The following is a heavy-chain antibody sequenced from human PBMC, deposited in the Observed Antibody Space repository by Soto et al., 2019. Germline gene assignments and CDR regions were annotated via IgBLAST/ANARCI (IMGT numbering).Heavy chain of an antibody. CDR1: GGSFSGYY. V-gene: IGHV4-34*01. CDR3: ELFIYGGYDSPDFDY. D-gene: IGHD5-12*01. CDR2: INHSGST. Sequence: SETLSLTCAVYGGSFSGYYWSWIRQPPGKGLEWIGEINHSGSTNYNPSLKSRVTISVDTSKNQFSLKLSSVTAADTAVYYCELFIYGGYDSPDFDYWGQGTLVTVSS. J-gene: IGHJ4*02.